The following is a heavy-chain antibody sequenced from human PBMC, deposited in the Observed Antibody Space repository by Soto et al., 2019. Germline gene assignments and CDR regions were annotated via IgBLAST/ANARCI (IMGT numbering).Heavy chain of an antibody. CDR3: VKSRGGNNFDIFD. J-gene: IGHJ4*02. Sequence: GGSLRLSCSASGFTISSYAMHWVRQAPGKGLEYVSGIRGNGDPPFYADSVKGRFIISRDNSKNTLFLQMSSLSDDDAAVYYCVKSRGGNNFDIFDWGQGALVTVSS. V-gene: IGHV3-64D*06. CDR1: GFTISSYA. D-gene: IGHD3-9*01. CDR2: IRGNGDPP.